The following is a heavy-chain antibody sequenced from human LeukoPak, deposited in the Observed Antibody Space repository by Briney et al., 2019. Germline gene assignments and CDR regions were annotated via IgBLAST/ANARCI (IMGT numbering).Heavy chain of an antibody. Sequence: SETLSLSCTVSGDSNSSSGSYWGWLRQPPGKGLEWIGTISYSGSTYYNPSLKSRVTISVDTSKNQFFLQLNSMTAADTAVYYCARHFDFWGQGTLVTVSS. CDR2: ISYSGST. CDR1: GDSNSSSGSY. CDR3: ARHFDF. V-gene: IGHV4-39*01. J-gene: IGHJ4*02.